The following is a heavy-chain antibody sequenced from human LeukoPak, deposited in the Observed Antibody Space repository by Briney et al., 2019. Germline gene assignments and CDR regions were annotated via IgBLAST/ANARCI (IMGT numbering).Heavy chain of an antibody. CDR1: GGSTSSYY. CDR3: ARSLPGSGYYKRRFDY. D-gene: IGHD3-22*01. Sequence: SETLSHTCTVSGGSTSSYYWSWIRQPPGKGLEWIGYISYSGSTNYNPSLKSRVTISVDTSKNQFSLKLSSVTAADTAVYYCARSLPGSGYYKRRFDYWGQGTMVIVSS. J-gene: IGHJ4*02. CDR2: ISYSGST. V-gene: IGHV4-59*01.